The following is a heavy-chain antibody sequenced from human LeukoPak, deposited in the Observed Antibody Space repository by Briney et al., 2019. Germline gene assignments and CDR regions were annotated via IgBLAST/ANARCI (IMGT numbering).Heavy chain of an antibody. CDR2: IYYSGST. V-gene: IGHV4-59*01. J-gene: IGHJ4*02. CDR3: AREVGATY. CDR1: GGSISSYY. D-gene: IGHD1-26*01. Sequence: PSETLFLTCTVSGGSISSYYWSWIRQPPGKGLEWIGYIYYSGSTNYNPSLKSRVTISVDTSKNQFSLKLSSVTAADTAVYYCAREVGATYWGQGTLVTVSS.